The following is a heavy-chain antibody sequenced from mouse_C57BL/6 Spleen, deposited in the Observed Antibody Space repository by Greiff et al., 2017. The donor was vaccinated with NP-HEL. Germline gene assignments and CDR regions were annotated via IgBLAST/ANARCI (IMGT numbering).Heavy chain of an antibody. CDR1: GYTFTDYE. V-gene: IGHV1-15*01. CDR3: TDYGYDEGFAY. D-gene: IGHD2-2*01. Sequence: QVQLQQSGAELVRPGASVTLSCKASGYTFTDYEMHWVKQTPVHGLEWIGAIDPETGGTAYNQKFKGQAILTADKSSSTAYMELRSLTSEDSAVYYCTDYGYDEGFAYWGQGTLVTVSA. CDR2: IDPETGGT. J-gene: IGHJ3*01.